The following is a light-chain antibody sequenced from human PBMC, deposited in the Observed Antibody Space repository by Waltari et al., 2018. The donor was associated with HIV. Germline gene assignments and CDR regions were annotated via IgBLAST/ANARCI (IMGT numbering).Light chain of an antibody. CDR1: QSVFYSSDNKKY. CDR3: QQYYSTPFT. CDR2: WAA. V-gene: IGKV4-1*01. Sequence: DIVMTQSPDSLTVSLGERSTFNCKSSQSVFYSSDNKKYLDWYQQKPGQPPKLLIYWAATRESGVPDRFSGSGSGTDFTLTITSLQAEDVAVYYCQQYYSTPFTFGPGTKVDIK. J-gene: IGKJ3*01.